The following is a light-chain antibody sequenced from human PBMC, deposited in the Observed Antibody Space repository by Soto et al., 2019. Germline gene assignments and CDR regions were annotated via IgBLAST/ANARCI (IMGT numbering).Light chain of an antibody. CDR1: QTVSNNY. CDR3: QHYAGGSRIT. Sequence: EIVLTQSPGTLSLSPGDRATLSCRASQTVSNNYLAWCQQKPGQAPRVIMYGASRRATGIPDRFSGSGFGTDFTLTISRLEPEDFALYYCQHYAGGSRITFGQGTRLEIK. V-gene: IGKV3-20*01. J-gene: IGKJ5*01. CDR2: GAS.